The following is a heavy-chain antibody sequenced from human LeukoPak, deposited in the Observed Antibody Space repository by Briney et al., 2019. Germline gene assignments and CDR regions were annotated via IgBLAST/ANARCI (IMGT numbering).Heavy chain of an antibody. V-gene: IGHV4-30-4*01. CDR2: MYYSGST. Sequence: SQTLSLTCTVSGGSISSGDYYWSWIRQPPGKGLEWIGYMYYSGSTYYNPSLKSRVTISVDTSKNQFSLKLSSVTAADTAVYYCARRTGYGGNSYYYMDVWGKGTTVTVSS. CDR3: ARRTGYGGNSYYYMDV. D-gene: IGHD4-23*01. J-gene: IGHJ6*03. CDR1: GGSISSGDYY.